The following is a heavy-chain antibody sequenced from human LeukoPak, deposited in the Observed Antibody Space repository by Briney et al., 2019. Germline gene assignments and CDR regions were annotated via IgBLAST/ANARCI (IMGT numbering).Heavy chain of an antibody. Sequence: GGSLRLSCAASGFTFSSYGMHWVRQAPGKGLEWVAVISYDGGNKYYADSVKGRFTISRDNSKNTLYLQMNSLRAEDTAVYYCAKDRAVPKTDYYYGMDVWGQGTTVTVSS. J-gene: IGHJ6*02. V-gene: IGHV3-30*18. CDR3: AKDRAVPKTDYYYGMDV. D-gene: IGHD1-14*01. CDR2: ISYDGGNK. CDR1: GFTFSSYG.